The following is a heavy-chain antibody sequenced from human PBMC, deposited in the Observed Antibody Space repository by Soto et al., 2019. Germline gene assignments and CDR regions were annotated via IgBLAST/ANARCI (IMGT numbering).Heavy chain of an antibody. CDR2: ISGSGGGT. Sequence: EAQLLESGGALVQPGGSLRLSCAASGFTFSNYAMAWVRQAPAKGLEWFSAISGSGGGTYYADSVKGRFTISRDNSNKMLYLQMNSLRVEDTAIYYCAKGSAESRPYYFDYWGQGTLVTLSS. CDR1: GFTFSNYA. J-gene: IGHJ4*02. V-gene: IGHV3-23*01. CDR3: AKGSAESRPYYFDY. D-gene: IGHD3-22*01.